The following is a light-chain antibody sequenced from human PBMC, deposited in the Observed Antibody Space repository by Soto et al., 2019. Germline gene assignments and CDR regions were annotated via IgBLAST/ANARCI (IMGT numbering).Light chain of an antibody. J-gene: IGLJ1*01. V-gene: IGLV2-14*01. CDR1: SSDVGAYNY. CDR2: EVS. Sequence: QSVLTQPASVSGSPGQSITISCTGTSSDVGAYNYVSWFQQHPDRVPKLMIYEVSNRPSGVSSRFSGSKSGNTASLTISGLRAEDEADYYCISYRSTSNYVFGSGTKLTVL. CDR3: ISYRSTSNYV.